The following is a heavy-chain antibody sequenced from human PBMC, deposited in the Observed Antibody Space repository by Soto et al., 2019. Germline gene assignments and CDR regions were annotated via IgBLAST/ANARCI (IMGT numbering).Heavy chain of an antibody. CDR1: GGSISSSSYY. D-gene: IGHD3-16*01. Sequence: SETLSLTCTVSGGSISSSSYYWGWIRQPPGKGLEWIGSIYYSGSTYYNPSLKSRVTISVDTSKNQFSLKLSSVTAADTAVYYCARQLISYDYIWGSPDWFDPWGQGTLVTVSS. CDR3: ARQLISYDYIWGSPDWFDP. J-gene: IGHJ5*02. CDR2: IYYSGST. V-gene: IGHV4-39*01.